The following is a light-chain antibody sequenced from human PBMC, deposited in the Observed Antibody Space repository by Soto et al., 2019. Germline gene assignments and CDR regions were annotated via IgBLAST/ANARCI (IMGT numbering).Light chain of an antibody. Sequence: QSALTQPASVSGSDGQSITISCTGTSGDVGDYNFVSWYQQRPGKAPKLMIYEVSNRPSGVSNRFSGSKSGTTASLTISGLQGDDEADYYCSSYTSSGNQGVFGTGTKLTVL. CDR3: SSYTSSGNQGV. CDR1: SGDVGDYNF. CDR2: EVS. V-gene: IGLV2-14*01. J-gene: IGLJ1*01.